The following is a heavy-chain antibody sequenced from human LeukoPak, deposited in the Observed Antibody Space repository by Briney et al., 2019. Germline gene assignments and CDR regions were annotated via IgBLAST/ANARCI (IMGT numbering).Heavy chain of an antibody. V-gene: IGHV3-48*01. Sequence: GGSLRLSCAASGFTLSIYAMSWVCQAPGKGLEWVSYISSSSSTIYYADSVKVRFTIYRDNAKNSLYLQMNSLRAENTAVYYCARAPHGWADYWGQRTLVTVSS. D-gene: IGHD6-19*01. CDR3: ARAPHGWADY. CDR1: GFTLSIYA. CDR2: ISSSSSTI. J-gene: IGHJ4*02.